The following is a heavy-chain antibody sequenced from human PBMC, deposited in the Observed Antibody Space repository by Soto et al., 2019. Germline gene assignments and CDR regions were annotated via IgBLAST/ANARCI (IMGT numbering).Heavy chain of an antibody. V-gene: IGHV3-23*01. J-gene: IGHJ4*02. CDR3: AKDQGVFWSGYYVDY. CDR2: ISGSGGST. CDR1: GFTFSSYA. Sequence: VGSLRLSCAASGFTFSSYAMSWVRQAPGKGLEWVSAISGSGGSTYYADSVKGRFTISRDNSKNTLYLQMNSLRAEDTAVYYCAKDQGVFWSGYYVDYWGQGTLVTVSS. D-gene: IGHD3-3*01.